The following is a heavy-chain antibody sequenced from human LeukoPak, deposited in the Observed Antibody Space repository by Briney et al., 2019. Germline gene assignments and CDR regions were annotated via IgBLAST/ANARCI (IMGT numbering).Heavy chain of an antibody. CDR2: MNPNSGNT. V-gene: IGHV1-8*03. D-gene: IGHD2-2*01. Sequence: ASVKVSCKASGYTFTSYDINWVRQATGQGREWMGWMNPNSGNTGYAQKFQGRVTITRNTSISTAYMELSSLRSEDTAVYYCARATDDPAAMSWFDPWGQGTLVTVSS. CDR1: GYTFTSYD. J-gene: IGHJ5*02. CDR3: ARATDDPAAMSWFDP.